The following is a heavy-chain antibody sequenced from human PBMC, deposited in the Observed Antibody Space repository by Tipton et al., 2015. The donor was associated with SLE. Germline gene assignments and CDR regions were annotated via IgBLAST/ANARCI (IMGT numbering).Heavy chain of an antibody. D-gene: IGHD2-15*01. CDR3: ARAACSGGSCYEPYRDGWYYFDY. Sequence: TLSLTCTVSGYSISSGYYWGWIRQPPGKGLEWIGSIYHSGSTYYNPSLKSRVTISVDTSKNQFSLKLSSVTAADTAVYYCARAACSGGSCYEPYRDGWYYFDYWGQGTLVTVSS. CDR2: IYHSGST. CDR1: GYSISSGYY. V-gene: IGHV4-38-2*02. J-gene: IGHJ4*02.